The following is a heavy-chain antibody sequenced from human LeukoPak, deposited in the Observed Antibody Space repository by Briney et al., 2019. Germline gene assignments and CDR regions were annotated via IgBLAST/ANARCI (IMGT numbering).Heavy chain of an antibody. CDR3: ARVCVVVIAIRAR. D-gene: IGHD2-21*01. CDR1: GFTFSSYA. Sequence: GGSLRLSXAASGFTFSSYAMHWVRQAPGKGLEWVAVISYDGSNKYYADSVKGRFTISRDNSKNTLYLQMNSLRAEDTAVYYCARVCVVVIAIRARGGQGTLVTVSS. J-gene: IGHJ4*02. CDR2: ISYDGSNK. V-gene: IGHV3-30-3*01.